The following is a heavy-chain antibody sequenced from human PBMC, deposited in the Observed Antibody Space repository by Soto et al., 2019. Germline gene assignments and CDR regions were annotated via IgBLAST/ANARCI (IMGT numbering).Heavy chain of an antibody. CDR3: AKVTGYCNNYNCRRVFYFYYGMDV. CDR1: GFTFGTYG. Sequence: QVQLVESGGGVVQPGRSLRLSCAASGFTFGTYGMHWVRQAPGKGLEWVAVISYDGSEKYYADSVKGRFSISRDTPKNTLYLQMNSLRVEDTAVYYCAKVTGYCNNYNCRRVFYFYYGMDVWDQGTTVTVSS. CDR2: ISYDGSEK. J-gene: IGHJ6*02. V-gene: IGHV3-30*18. D-gene: IGHD2-8*01.